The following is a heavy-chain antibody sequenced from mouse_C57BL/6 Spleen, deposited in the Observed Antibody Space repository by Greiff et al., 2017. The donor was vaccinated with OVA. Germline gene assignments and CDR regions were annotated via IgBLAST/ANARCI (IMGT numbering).Heavy chain of an antibody. V-gene: IGHV5-4*01. J-gene: IGHJ3*01. CDR2: ISDGGSYT. CDR3: ARDPDYYSNRFAY. Sequence: EVKLVESGGGLVKPGGSLKLSCAASGFTFSSYAMSWVRQTPEKRLEWVATISDGGSYTYYPDNVKGRFTISRDNAKNNLYLQMSHLKSEDTAMYYCARDPDYYSNRFAYWGQGTLVTVSA. D-gene: IGHD2-5*01. CDR1: GFTFSSYA.